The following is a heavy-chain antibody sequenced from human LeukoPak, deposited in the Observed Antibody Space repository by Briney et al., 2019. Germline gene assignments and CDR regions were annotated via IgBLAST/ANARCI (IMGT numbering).Heavy chain of an antibody. CDR1: GFTFSSYS. D-gene: IGHD3-10*01. CDR3: SGSYYDYGMDV. J-gene: IGHJ6*02. CDR2: ISSSSSTI. Sequence: PGGSLRLSCAASGFTFSSYSMNWVRQAPGKGLEWVSYISSSSSTIYYADSVKGRFTISRDNAKNSLYLQMNSLRAEDTAVYFGSGSYYDYGMDVWGQGTTVTVSS. V-gene: IGHV3-48*01.